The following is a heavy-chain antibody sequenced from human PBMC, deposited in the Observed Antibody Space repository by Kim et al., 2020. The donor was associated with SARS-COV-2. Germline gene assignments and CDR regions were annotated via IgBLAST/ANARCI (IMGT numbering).Heavy chain of an antibody. Sequence: SGPTLVNPTQTLTLTCTFSGFSLNTPQVGVGWIRQSPTGALEWLALVYWDDDKRFSPSLQSRLSITKDTTKNQVVITVSNMDPLDAGTYYCSHLRDDFGPINCWSQGELVTVST. CDR2: VYWDDDK. J-gene: IGHJ4*02. CDR1: GFSLNTPQVG. V-gene: IGHV2-5*02. CDR3: SHLRDDFGPINC. D-gene: IGHD3-3*01.